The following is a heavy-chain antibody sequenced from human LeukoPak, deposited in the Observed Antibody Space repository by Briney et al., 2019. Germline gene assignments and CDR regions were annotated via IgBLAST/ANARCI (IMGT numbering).Heavy chain of an antibody. CDR1: GFTFSSYG. CDR2: IRYDGSNK. CDR3: ARGADGVSSNSRGWFDP. Sequence: PGGSLRLSCAASGFTFSSYGMHWVRQAPGKGLEWAAFIRYDGSNKYYADSVKGRFTISRDNSKNTLYLQMNSLRAEDTAVYSCARGADGVSSNSRGWFDPWGQGTLVTVSS. V-gene: IGHV3-30*02. J-gene: IGHJ5*02. D-gene: IGHD2-15*01.